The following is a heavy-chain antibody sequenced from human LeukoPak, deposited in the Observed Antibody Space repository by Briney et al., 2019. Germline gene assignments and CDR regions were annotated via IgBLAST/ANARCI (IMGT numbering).Heavy chain of an antibody. CDR3: AREDADYTFSFGF. CDR2: VCHTGST. J-gene: IGHJ4*02. D-gene: IGHD4-17*01. CDR1: GGSISGYC. V-gene: IGHV4-59*01. Sequence: PSETLSLTCTVSGGSISGYCWDWIRQPPGKGLEGIGYVCHTGSTNSNPSLKSRVTLSVDTSKNQFSLRLTSVTAADTAVYFCAREDADYTFSFGFWGQGTLVTVSS.